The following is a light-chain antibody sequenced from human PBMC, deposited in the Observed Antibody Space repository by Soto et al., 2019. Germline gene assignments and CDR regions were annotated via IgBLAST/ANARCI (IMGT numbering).Light chain of an antibody. J-gene: IGKJ2*01. CDR1: QTINNN. CDR3: HLYGNSLYT. Sequence: VMTQAPATLSVSPGERATLSCRASQTINNNVAWYQLKDGQVPRLVIYGASTRATDIPARFSGSGSGTEFTLTISSLQSEDFAEYHCHLYGNSLYTFGQGTKLEIK. CDR2: GAS. V-gene: IGKV3-15*01.